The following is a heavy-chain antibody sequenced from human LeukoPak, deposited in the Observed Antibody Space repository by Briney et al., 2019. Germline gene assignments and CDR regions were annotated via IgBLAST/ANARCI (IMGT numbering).Heavy chain of an antibody. Sequence: GGSLRLSCAASGFTFSMYAMHWVRQVPGKGLEYVSAISSDGSSTYYANSVKGRFTISRDTSKNTLYLQMGSLRADDMAVYYCARSPRDFWSGYLGYWGQGTLVTVSS. CDR1: GFTFSMYA. CDR3: ARSPRDFWSGYLGY. J-gene: IGHJ4*02. CDR2: ISSDGSST. D-gene: IGHD3-3*01. V-gene: IGHV3-64*01.